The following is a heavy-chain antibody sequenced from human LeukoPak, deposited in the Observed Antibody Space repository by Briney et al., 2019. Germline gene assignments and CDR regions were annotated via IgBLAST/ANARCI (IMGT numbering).Heavy chain of an antibody. D-gene: IGHD2-15*01. CDR1: GGSISSYY. CDR3: ARRWRFDY. Sequence: SETLSLTCTVSGGSISSYYWGWIRQPPGKGLEWIGSIYYRGSTYHNPSLKSRVTISVDTSKNQLSLKLSSVTAADTAVYYCARRWRFDYWGQGTLVTVSS. V-gene: IGHV4-39*01. J-gene: IGHJ4*02. CDR2: IYYRGST.